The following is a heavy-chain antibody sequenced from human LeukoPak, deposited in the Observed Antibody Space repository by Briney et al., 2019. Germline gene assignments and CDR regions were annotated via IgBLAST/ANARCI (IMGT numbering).Heavy chain of an antibody. J-gene: IGHJ4*02. V-gene: IGHV3-7*01. CDR2: VKRYEGET. CDR1: GFTFSNYW. Sequence: GGSLRLSCAAYGFTFSNYWMSWVRQAPGKGLEWVATVKRYEGETQHMDSVKGGFTISRDNAKSSVCLQMNSLRVEDTAVYYCVTGSSGAYAKWGQGTLVTVSS. CDR3: VTGSSGAYAK. D-gene: IGHD3-22*01.